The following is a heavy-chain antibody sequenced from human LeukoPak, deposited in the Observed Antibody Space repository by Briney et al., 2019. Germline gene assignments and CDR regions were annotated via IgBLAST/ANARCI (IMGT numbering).Heavy chain of an antibody. CDR2: IKQDGSEK. V-gene: IGHV3-7*01. J-gene: IGHJ4*02. CDR3: ASHDYYGSGSYSQSY. D-gene: IGHD3-10*01. CDR1: GLTFSSYW. Sequence: GGSLRLSCAASGLTFSSYWMSWVRQAPGKGLEWVANIKQDGSEKYYVDSVKGRFTISRDNAKNSLYLQMNSLRAEDTAVYYCASHDYYGSGSYSQSYWGQGTLVTVSS.